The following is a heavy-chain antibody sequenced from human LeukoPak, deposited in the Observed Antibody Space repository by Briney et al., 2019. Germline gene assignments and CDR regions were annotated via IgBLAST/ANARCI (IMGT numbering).Heavy chain of an antibody. CDR1: GFTFSSNA. Sequence: GGSLRLFCAASGFTFSSNAMSWVHQAPGKGLEWVSGISGSGSNTYYADSVKGRFTISRDNSKNTLYLQMNSLRAEDTAVYYCAKDGDAPFDYWGQGTLVTVSS. CDR3: AKDGDAPFDY. CDR2: ISGSGSNT. D-gene: IGHD2-21*01. V-gene: IGHV3-23*01. J-gene: IGHJ4*02.